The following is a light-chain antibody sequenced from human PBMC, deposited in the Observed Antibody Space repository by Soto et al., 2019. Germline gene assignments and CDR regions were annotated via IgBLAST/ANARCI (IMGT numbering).Light chain of an antibody. CDR1: QSGSSC. Sequence: EMVLHQSPATLSLSPRERTTLSCRASQSGSSCLAWYQQKPGQAPMLLIYDASNRATGIPARFSGSGSETDFTLTISSLEPEDFAVYYCQERRNWQYTVGQGTKLEIK. J-gene: IGKJ2*01. CDR2: DAS. CDR3: QERRNWQYT. V-gene: IGKV3-11*01.